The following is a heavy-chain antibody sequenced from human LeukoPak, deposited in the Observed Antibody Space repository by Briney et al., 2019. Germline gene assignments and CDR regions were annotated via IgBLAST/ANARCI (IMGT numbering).Heavy chain of an antibody. CDR1: GFTFSSCS. CDR3: ARVATVTARDPMGY. D-gene: IGHD4-17*01. J-gene: IGHJ4*02. CDR2: ISSSSSYI. V-gene: IGHV3-21*01. Sequence: GGSLRLSCAASGFTFSSCSMNWVRQAPGKGLEWVSSISSSSSYIYYADSVKGRFTISRDNAKNSLYLQMNSLRAEDTAVYYCARVATVTARDPMGYWGQGTLVTVSS.